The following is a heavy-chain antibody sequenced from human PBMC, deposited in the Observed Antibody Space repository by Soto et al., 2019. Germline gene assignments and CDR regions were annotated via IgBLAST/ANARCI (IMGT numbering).Heavy chain of an antibody. V-gene: IGHV3-23*01. D-gene: IGHD5-18*01. CDR3: ANLWDTAMALYYYYGMDV. J-gene: IGHJ6*02. Sequence: SLRLSCAASGFTVTSNYMSWVRQAPGKGLEWVSAISGSGGSTYYADSVKGRFTISRDNSKNTLYLQMNSLRAEDTAVYYCANLWDTAMALYYYYGMDVWGQGTTVTVSS. CDR1: GFTVTSNY. CDR2: ISGSGGST.